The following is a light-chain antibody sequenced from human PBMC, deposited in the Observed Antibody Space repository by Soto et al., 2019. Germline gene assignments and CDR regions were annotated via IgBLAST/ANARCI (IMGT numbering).Light chain of an antibody. CDR2: DVT. CDR1: SNDVGAYNF. CDR3: SSYTRTATRYV. J-gene: IGLJ1*01. V-gene: IGLV2-14*03. Sequence: SGLTQPASVSGSPGQSITIACSGTSNDVGAYNFVSWYQQHPGRAPRLILYDVTSRPSNVSIRFSGSKSGNTASLSISGLRPEDEADYFCSSYTRTATRYVFGSGTKVTVL.